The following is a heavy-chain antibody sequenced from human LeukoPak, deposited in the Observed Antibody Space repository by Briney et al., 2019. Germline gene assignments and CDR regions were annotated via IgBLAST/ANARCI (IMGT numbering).Heavy chain of an antibody. D-gene: IGHD1-26*01. CDR1: GGSMNSYY. CDR3: ARYGGSPSNYYDY. Sequence: SETLSLTCTISGGSMNSYYWSWIRQPPGEGLEWIGYIYYSGSTTYNPSLKSRVTISVDTSNNQFFLKLNSVTASDTAVYYCARYGGSPSNYYDYWGQGTLVTVSS. CDR2: IYYSGST. J-gene: IGHJ4*02. V-gene: IGHV4-59*08.